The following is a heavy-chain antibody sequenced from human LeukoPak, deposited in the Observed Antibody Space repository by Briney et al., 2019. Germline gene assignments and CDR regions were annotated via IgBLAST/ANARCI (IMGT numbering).Heavy chain of an antibody. Sequence: SETLSLTCTVSGGSVSSGSYYWSWIRQPPGKGLGWIGYIYYSGSTNYNPSLKSRVTISVDTSKNQFSLKLSSVTAADTAVYYCARDHAYWGQGTLVTVSS. CDR2: IYYSGST. V-gene: IGHV4-61*01. CDR1: GGSVSSGSYY. J-gene: IGHJ4*02. CDR3: ARDHAY.